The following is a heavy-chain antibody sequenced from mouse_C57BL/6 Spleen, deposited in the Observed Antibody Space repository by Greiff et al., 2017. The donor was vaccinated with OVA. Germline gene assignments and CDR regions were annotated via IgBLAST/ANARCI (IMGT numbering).Heavy chain of an antibody. J-gene: IGHJ3*01. V-gene: IGHV1-55*01. CDR3: ARSSSMAPFAY. Sequence: LQPGAELVKPGASVKMSCKASGYTFTSYWITWVKQRPGQGLEWIGDIYPGSGSTNYNEKFKSKATLTVDTSSSTAYMQLSSLTSEDSAVYYCARSSSMAPFAYWGQGTLVTVSA. CDR2: IYPGSGST. D-gene: IGHD1-1*02. CDR1: GYTFTSYW.